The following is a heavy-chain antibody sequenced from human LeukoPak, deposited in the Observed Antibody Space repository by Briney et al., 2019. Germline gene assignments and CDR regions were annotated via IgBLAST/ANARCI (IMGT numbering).Heavy chain of an antibody. V-gene: IGHV3-30*04. J-gene: IGHJ4*02. Sequence: GRSLRLSCAASGFTFSSYAMHWVCQAPGKGLEWVAVISYDGSNKYYADSVKGRFTISRDNSKNTLYLQMNSLRAEDTAVYYCARPIVVVPAALVSYFDYWGQGTLVTVSS. D-gene: IGHD2-2*01. CDR3: ARPIVVVPAALVSYFDY. CDR2: ISYDGSNK. CDR1: GFTFSSYA.